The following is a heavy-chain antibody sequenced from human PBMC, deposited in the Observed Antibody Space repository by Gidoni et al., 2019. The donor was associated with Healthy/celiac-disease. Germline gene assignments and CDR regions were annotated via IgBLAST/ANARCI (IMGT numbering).Heavy chain of an antibody. D-gene: IGHD6-13*01. V-gene: IGHV3-7*01. CDR1: GLTLSSYW. J-gene: IGHJ6*03. CDR3: AREQQLIPLYYYYMDV. CDR2: IKQDGSEK. Sequence: EVQLVESGGGLVQPGGSLRLSCAASGLTLSSYWMSWVRQAPGKGLEWVANIKQDGSEKYYVDSLKGRFTISRDNAKNSLYLQMNSLGAEDTAVYFCAREQQLIPLYYYYMDVWGKGTTVTVSS.